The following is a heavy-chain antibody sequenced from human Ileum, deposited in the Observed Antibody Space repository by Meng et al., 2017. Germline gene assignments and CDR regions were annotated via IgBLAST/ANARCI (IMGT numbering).Heavy chain of an antibody. Sequence: GSLRLSCTVSGGSISSSSYYWGWIRQPPGKGLEWIGSIYYSGSTYYNPSLKSRVTISVDTSKNQFSLKLSSVTAADTAVYYCARDGIENYWGQGTLVTVSS. D-gene: IGHD1-1*01. V-gene: IGHV4-39*07. CDR3: ARDGIENY. J-gene: IGHJ4*02. CDR2: IYYSGST. CDR1: GGSISSSSYY.